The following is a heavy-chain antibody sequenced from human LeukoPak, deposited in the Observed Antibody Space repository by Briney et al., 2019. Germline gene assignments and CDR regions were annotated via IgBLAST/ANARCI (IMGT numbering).Heavy chain of an antibody. CDR3: ARGSDIVVVPAAGPFDY. Sequence: GASVKVSCKASGYTFTGYYMHWVRQAPGQGLEWMGWINPSSGGTNYAQKFQGWVTMTRDTSISTAYMELSRLRSDDTAVYYCARGSDIVVVPAAGPFDYWGQGTLVAVSS. D-gene: IGHD2-2*01. J-gene: IGHJ4*02. CDR1: GYTFTGYY. CDR2: INPSSGGT. V-gene: IGHV1-2*04.